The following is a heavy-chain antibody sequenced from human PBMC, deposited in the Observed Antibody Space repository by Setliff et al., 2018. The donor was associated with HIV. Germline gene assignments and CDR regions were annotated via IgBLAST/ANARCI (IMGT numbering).Heavy chain of an antibody. CDR2: IYHRGST. Sequence: KTSETLSLTCGVSGYSITTDTYYWAWIRQPPGKGLEWIGSIYHRGSTHHNPSLKSRVTFSVDTSKNQFSLKLSSVTAADTAVYYCARSFGNGNSRLGNWGQGTLVTVSS. CDR3: ARSFGNGNSRLGN. D-gene: IGHD2-8*01. J-gene: IGHJ4*02. V-gene: IGHV4-39*01. CDR1: GYSITTDTYY.